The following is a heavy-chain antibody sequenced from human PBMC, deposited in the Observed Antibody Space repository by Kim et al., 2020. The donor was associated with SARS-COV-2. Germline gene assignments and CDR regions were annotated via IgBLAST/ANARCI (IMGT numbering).Heavy chain of an antibody. Sequence: YNPSLKGRVTISVDKSKNQFSLKLGSVTAADTAVYYCARRAFKGGDWFDPWGQGTLVTVSS. CDR3: ARRAFKGGDWFDP. V-gene: IGHV4-4*02. D-gene: IGHD1-26*01. J-gene: IGHJ5*02.